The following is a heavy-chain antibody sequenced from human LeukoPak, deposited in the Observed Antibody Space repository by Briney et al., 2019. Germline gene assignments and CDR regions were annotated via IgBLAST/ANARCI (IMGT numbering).Heavy chain of an antibody. CDR2: IRSKAYGGTT. Sequence: PGGSLRLSCTASGFTFGDYAMSWVRQAPGKGLEWGGFIRSKAYGGTTEYAASVKGRFTISRDDSKSIAYLQMNSLKTEDTAVYYCTRDPLHCSSTSCPGGYYFDYWGQGTLVTVSS. CDR1: GFTFGDYA. D-gene: IGHD2-2*01. J-gene: IGHJ4*02. V-gene: IGHV3-49*04. CDR3: TRDPLHCSSTSCPGGYYFDY.